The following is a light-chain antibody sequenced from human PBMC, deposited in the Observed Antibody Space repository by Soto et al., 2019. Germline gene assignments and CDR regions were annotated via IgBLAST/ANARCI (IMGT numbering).Light chain of an antibody. V-gene: IGKV3-15*01. Sequence: EIVMTHSPTILSVSPGERATLSCRASQSISTYLAWYQQKPGQAPRLLIYGASTRATGIPARFSGSGSGTDFTLTISRLEPEDFAVYYCQQYGSSSWTFGQGTKVDIK. CDR3: QQYGSSSWT. CDR1: QSISTY. CDR2: GAS. J-gene: IGKJ1*01.